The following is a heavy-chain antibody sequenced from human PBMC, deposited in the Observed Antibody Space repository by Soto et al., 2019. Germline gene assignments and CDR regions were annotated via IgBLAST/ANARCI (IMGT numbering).Heavy chain of an antibody. V-gene: IGHV1-18*01. CDR1: GYTFTNYG. J-gene: IGHJ5*02. CDR3: ARVVGPYSSGWYPNWFDP. D-gene: IGHD6-19*01. CDR2: ISAYNGNT. Sequence: ASVKVSCKASGYTFTNYGISWVRQAPGQGLEWMGWISAYNGNTNYAQKLQGRVTMTTDTSTSTAYMELRSLRSDDTAVYYCARVVGPYSSGWYPNWFDPWGQGTLVTVSS.